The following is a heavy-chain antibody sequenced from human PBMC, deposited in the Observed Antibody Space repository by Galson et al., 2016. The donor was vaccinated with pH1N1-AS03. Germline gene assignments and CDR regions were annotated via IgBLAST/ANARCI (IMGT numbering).Heavy chain of an antibody. Sequence: SLRLSCASSTFIARSNYMSRVRQAPGKGLEWVSVIYHGEAGTSYYADSVKGRFTISRHISINTVNLQMNNLRVEDTATYYCATDRFGEPTTWGQGTLIIVS. J-gene: IGHJ5*02. CDR3: ATDRFGEPTT. D-gene: IGHD3-16*01. CDR2: IYHGEAGTS. V-gene: IGHV3-53*01. CDR1: TFIARSNY.